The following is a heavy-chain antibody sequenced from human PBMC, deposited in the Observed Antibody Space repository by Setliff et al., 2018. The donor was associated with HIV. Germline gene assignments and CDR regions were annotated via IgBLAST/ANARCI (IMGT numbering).Heavy chain of an antibody. CDR1: GYTFTTYA. CDR3: GRNRGNGWYYYDS. J-gene: IGHJ4*02. V-gene: IGHV1-3*01. Sequence: ASVKVSCKASGYTFTTYAMHWVRQAPGQRLEWMGWIDAGNGNTKYSQKFQGRVTITRDTSTSTVYMEMRGLRSDDTAVYYCGRNRGNGWYYYDSWGQGTLVTVSS. D-gene: IGHD3-22*01. CDR2: IDAGNGNT.